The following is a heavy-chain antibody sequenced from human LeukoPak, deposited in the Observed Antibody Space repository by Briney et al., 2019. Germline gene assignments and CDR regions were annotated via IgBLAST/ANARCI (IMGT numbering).Heavy chain of an antibody. J-gene: IGHJ4*02. CDR3: ARDRGGYYSLDY. CDR1: GGSVRSTSYY. D-gene: IGHD1-26*01. CDR2: IYYTGTT. Sequence: SETLSLTCTVSGGSVRSTSYYWGWIRQPPGKGLESIGNIYYTGTTHYSPSLKSRVTISLDRSKNQLSLNLSSVTAADTAVYYCARDRGGYYSLDYWGQGILVTVSS. V-gene: IGHV4-39*07.